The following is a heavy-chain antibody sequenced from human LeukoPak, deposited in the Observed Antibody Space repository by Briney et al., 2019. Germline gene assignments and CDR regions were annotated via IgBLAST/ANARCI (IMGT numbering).Heavy chain of an antibody. J-gene: IGHJ4*02. CDR3: ATQWELHPAF. CDR1: GFSFSSYS. D-gene: IGHD1-26*01. CDR2: ITKSGSVT. V-gene: IGHV3-48*01. Sequence: GGSLRLSCAASGFSFSSYSMNWVRQAPGKGLEWLAYITKSGSVTFYADFVKGRFTISRDNAKKSLYLQMNSLRVEDTAVYYCATQWELHPAFWGQGTLVTVSS.